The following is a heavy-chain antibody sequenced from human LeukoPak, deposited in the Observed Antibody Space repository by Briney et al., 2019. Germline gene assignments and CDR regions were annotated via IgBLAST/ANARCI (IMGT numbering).Heavy chain of an antibody. V-gene: IGHV3-11*04. J-gene: IGHJ6*03. CDR2: ISSGGGTII. CDR1: GFSFNDYY. Sequence: GALRLSCAASGFSFNDYYMTWMRQAPGKGLEWVSYISSGGGTIIYYADSVKGRFTISKDNAKNSLYLQMNSLRAVDTAVYYCARVRKDYYSYYMDVWGKGTTVTVSS. CDR3: ARVRKDYYSYYMDV.